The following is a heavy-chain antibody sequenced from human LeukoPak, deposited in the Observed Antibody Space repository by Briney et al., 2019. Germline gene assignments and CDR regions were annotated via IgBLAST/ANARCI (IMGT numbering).Heavy chain of an antibody. CDR1: GFTVSSNY. D-gene: IGHD3-10*01. CDR2: IYSGSST. V-gene: IGHV3-53*01. Sequence: GGSLILSCAASGFTVSSNYMSWVRQAPGKGLEWVSVIYSGSSTYYADSVKGRFTISRDNSKNTLYLQMNSLRAEDTAVYYCARVVKGSGSYYNGYADYWGQGTLVTVSS. CDR3: ARVVKGSGSYYNGYADY. J-gene: IGHJ4*02.